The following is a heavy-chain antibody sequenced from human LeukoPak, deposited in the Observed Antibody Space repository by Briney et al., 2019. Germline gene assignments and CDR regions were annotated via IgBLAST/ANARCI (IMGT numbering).Heavy chain of an antibody. D-gene: IGHD3-22*01. CDR3: ARGAVPYDSSGYYRPYYYYYMDV. J-gene: IGHJ6*03. CDR2: VYYSGST. CDR1: GGSISSYY. V-gene: IGHV4-59*12. Sequence: SETLSLTCTVSGGSISSYYWSWIRRPPGKGLEWIGYVYYSGSTNYNPALKSRVTISVDTSKNQFSLKLSSVTAADTAVYYCARGAVPYDSSGYYRPYYYYYMDVWGKGTTVTVSS.